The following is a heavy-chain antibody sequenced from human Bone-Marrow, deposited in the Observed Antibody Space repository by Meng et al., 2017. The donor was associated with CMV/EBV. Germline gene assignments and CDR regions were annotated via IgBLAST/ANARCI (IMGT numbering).Heavy chain of an antibody. J-gene: IGHJ4*02. CDR3: ARDSINGYYPY. D-gene: IGHD3-22*01. Sequence: CTVSGGSVRSGNYYWSWIRQPPGKGLEWIGYTYYGGSADYNSSLKSRVTISIDTSQNQFSLKLNSVTAADTAVYYCARDSINGYYPYWGQGTLVTVSS. V-gene: IGHV4-61*01. CDR2: TYYGGSA. CDR1: GGSVRSGNYY.